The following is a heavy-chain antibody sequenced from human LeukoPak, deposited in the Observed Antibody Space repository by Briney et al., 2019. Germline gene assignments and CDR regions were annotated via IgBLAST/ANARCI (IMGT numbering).Heavy chain of an antibody. D-gene: IGHD3-10*01. CDR3: AREASLVRGIFITRYGLDV. J-gene: IGHJ6*04. CDR2: ISYNENT. V-gene: IGHV4-61*01. CDR1: GGSVSSGTYY. Sequence: SETLSLTCTVSGGSVSSGTYYWTWIRQPPGKGLEWIAYISYNENTNYNPSLKSRLTISLDTSSNQFSLRLSSVTAADTAGYYCAREASLVRGIFITRYGLDVWGRGTTVTVSS.